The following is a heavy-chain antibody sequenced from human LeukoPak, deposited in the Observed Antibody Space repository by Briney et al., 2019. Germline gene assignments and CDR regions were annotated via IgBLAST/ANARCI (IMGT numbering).Heavy chain of an antibody. J-gene: IGHJ4*02. CDR3: ARDRRDYGSLFDY. V-gene: IGHV3-11*01. D-gene: IGHD3-10*01. CDR1: GFTFSGYY. Sequence: PGGSLRLSCAASGFTFSGYYMSWIRQAPGKGLEWVSYISSSGSTIYYADSVKGRFTISRDNTKNSLYLQMNSLRAEDTAVYYCARDRRDYGSLFDYWGQGTLVTVSS. CDR2: ISSSGSTI.